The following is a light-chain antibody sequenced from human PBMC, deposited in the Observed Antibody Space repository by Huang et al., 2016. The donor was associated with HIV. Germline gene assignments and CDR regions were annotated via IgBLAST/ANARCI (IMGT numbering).Light chain of an antibody. V-gene: IGKV3-11*01. CDR1: QSVNRY. CDR3: QQRSNWPPIT. CDR2: DAS. Sequence: EIVLTQSPTTLSLSPGERATLSCRASQSVNRYLAWYQQKPGQAPRLLIYDASNRATGIPARFSGSGSWTDFTLTISSLEPEDFAVYYCQQRSNWPPITFGQGTRLEIK. J-gene: IGKJ5*01.